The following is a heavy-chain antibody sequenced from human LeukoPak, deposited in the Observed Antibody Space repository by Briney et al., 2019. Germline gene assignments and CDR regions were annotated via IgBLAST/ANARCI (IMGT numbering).Heavy chain of an antibody. J-gene: IGHJ6*03. CDR3: ARGGRITTTVTTYYYYMDV. CDR1: GGSISSGSYY. V-gene: IGHV4-61*02. CDR2: IYTSGST. Sequence: KASETLSLTCTVSGGSISSGSYYWSWIRQPAGKGLEWIGRIYTSGSTNYSPSLKSRVTISVDTSKNQFSLKLSSVTAADTAVYYCARGGRITTTVTTYYYYMDVWGKGTTVTVSS. D-gene: IGHD4-11*01.